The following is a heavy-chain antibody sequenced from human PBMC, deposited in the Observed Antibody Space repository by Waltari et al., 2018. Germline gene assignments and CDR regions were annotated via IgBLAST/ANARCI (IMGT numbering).Heavy chain of an antibody. CDR3: ARDSKRSSTTPDY. CDR2: IWYDGNNK. CDR1: GFTFNSYG. J-gene: IGHJ4*02. V-gene: IGHV3-33*01. D-gene: IGHD2-2*01. Sequence: QVQLVESGGGVVQPGTSLRLSCAASGFTFNSYGMHWVRQAPGKGLEWVAVIWYDGNNKYYTDSVKGRFTISRDNSKNTLYLQMNSLRAEDTAVYFCARDSKRSSTTPDYWGQGTLVTVSS.